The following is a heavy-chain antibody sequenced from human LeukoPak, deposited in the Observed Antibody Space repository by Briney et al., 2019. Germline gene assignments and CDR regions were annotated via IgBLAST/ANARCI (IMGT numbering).Heavy chain of an antibody. D-gene: IGHD2-2*01. Sequence: PSETLSLTCAVSGASISSNWWNWVRQPPGKGLEWIGEIHHSGSANYNPSLKSRVTISLDTSENHFSLRLSSVTAADTAVYYCVRDGRYCSSTSCYSFDYWGQGTLVTVSS. CDR3: VRDGRYCSSTSCYSFDY. J-gene: IGHJ4*02. CDR2: IHHSGSA. CDR1: GASISSNW. V-gene: IGHV4-4*02.